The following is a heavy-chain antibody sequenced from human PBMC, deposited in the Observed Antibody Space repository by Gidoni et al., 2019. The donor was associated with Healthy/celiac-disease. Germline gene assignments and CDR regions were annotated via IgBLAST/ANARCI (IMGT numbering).Heavy chain of an antibody. V-gene: IGHV4-34*01. CDR3: ARGLVSPRLRFLEWLSSSRSYYFDY. J-gene: IGHJ4*02. D-gene: IGHD3-3*01. CDR2: INHSGST. Sequence: QVQLQQWGAGLLKPSETLSLTCAVYGGSFSGYYWSWIRQPPGKGLEWIGEINHSGSTNYNPSLKSRVTISVDTSKNQFSLKLSSVTAADTAVYYCARGLVSPRLRFLEWLSSSRSYYFDYWGQGTLVTVSS. CDR1: GGSFSGYY.